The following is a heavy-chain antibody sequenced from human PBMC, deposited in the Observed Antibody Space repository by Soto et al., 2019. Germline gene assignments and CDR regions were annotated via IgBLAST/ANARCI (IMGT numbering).Heavy chain of an antibody. D-gene: IGHD2-2*01. CDR1: GFTFSSYG. CDR2: ISYDGSNK. CDR3: AKDGGGIVVVPAAADY. J-gene: IGHJ4*02. V-gene: IGHV3-30*18. Sequence: HPGGSLRLSCAASGFTFSSYGMHWVRQAPGKGLEWVAVISYDGSNKYYANSVKGRFTISRDNSKNTLYLQMNSLRAEDTAVYYCAKDGGGIVVVPAAADYWGQGTLVTVSS.